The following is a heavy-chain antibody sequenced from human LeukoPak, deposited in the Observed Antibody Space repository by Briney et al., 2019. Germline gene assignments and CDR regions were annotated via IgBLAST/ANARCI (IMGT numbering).Heavy chain of an antibody. Sequence: SETLSLTCTVSGGSVSSGSYYWNWIRQPPGKGLEGIGYISYTGSTNYNPSLKSRVTMSVETSKKQISLKLSSVTAADTAVYYCARAWDSSGYRGAFHIWGQGTMVTVSS. V-gene: IGHV4-61*01. CDR2: ISYTGST. D-gene: IGHD3-22*01. J-gene: IGHJ3*02. CDR1: GGSVSSGSYY. CDR3: ARAWDSSGYRGAFHI.